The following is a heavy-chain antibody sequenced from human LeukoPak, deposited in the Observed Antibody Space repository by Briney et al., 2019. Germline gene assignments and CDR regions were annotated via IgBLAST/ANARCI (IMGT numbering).Heavy chain of an antibody. D-gene: IGHD6-19*01. V-gene: IGHV1-46*01. CDR1: GYTFTSYY. CDR2: INPSGGST. J-gene: IGHJ5*02. CDR3: ARVNQQWLVGGDWFDP. Sequence: GASVKVSCKASGYTFTSYYMHWVRQAPGQGLEWMGIINPSGGSTSYAQKFQGRVTMTRDTSTSTAYMELRSLRSDDTAVYYCARVNQQWLVGGDWFDPWGQGTLVTVSS.